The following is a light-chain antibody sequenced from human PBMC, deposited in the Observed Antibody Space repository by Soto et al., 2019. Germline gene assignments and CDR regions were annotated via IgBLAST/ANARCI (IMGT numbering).Light chain of an antibody. Sequence: EVVLTQSPGTLTSSPGERATRSCGATQHVRNNYLAWYQQKPGQAPSLLIYDASSRATGIPDRFSGGGSGTDFTLTISSLEPEDFAVYYCQQFSSYPLTFGGGTKVDIK. CDR3: QQFSSYPLT. V-gene: IGKV3-20*01. J-gene: IGKJ4*02. CDR2: DAS. CDR1: QHVRNNY.